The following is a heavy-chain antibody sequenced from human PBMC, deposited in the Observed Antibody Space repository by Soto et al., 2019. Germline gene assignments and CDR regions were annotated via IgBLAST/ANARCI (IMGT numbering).Heavy chain of an antibody. J-gene: IGHJ6*02. D-gene: IGHD3-3*01. CDR2: ISSTGGST. V-gene: IGHV3-23*01. CDR1: GFSFRKYV. CDR3: ATDQGFLKGLPQGGLDV. Sequence: EVQLLESGGGLVQPGESLSLSCAASGFSFRKYVMTWVRQAPGKGLEWVSSISSTGGSTYYADSVKGRFTLSRDNSKNTFYLQMNSLRAEDTALYYCATDQGFLKGLPQGGLDVWGQGTRVAVSS.